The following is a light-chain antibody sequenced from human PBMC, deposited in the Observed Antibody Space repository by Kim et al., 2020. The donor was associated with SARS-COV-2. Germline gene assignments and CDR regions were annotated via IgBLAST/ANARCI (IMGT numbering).Light chain of an antibody. CDR3: QSSHSDGTYRQV. Sequence: SYELTQPPSVSVSPGQTARIPCSGDALPQQYVYWYQQKPGQAPVVVIFKDTERPSGIPERFSASTSGTTVTLTISGVQAEDEADYYCQSSHSDGTYRQVFGGGTQLTVL. CDR2: KDT. CDR1: ALPQQY. V-gene: IGLV3-25*03. J-gene: IGLJ3*02.